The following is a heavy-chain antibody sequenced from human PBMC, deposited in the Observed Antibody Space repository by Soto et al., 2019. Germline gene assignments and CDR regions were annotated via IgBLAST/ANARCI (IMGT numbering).Heavy chain of an antibody. CDR2: ISWNGARI. CDR1: GFTFDDYA. CDR3: ANLPLYGSGFDC. D-gene: IGHD3-10*01. Sequence: VQLVESGGGLVQPGRSLRLSCAASGFTFDDYAMHWVRRAPGKGLEWVAGISWNGARIGYADSVKGRFTISRDNAKNSLFLQMNSLRGDDTALYYCANLPLYGSGFDCWGQGTLVTVSS. J-gene: IGHJ4*02. V-gene: IGHV3-9*01.